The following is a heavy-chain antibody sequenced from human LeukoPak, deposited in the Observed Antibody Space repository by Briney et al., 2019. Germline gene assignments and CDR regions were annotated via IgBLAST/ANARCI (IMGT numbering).Heavy chain of an antibody. J-gene: IGHJ3*02. V-gene: IGHV4-34*01. Sequence: PSETLSLTCTVYGGSFSGYYWSWIRQPPGKGLEWIGEINHSGSTNYNPSLKSRVTISVDTSKNQFSLKLSPVTAADTAVYYCAGERPPYYYGSGSYRAFDIWGQGTMVTVSS. CDR3: AGERPPYYYGSGSYRAFDI. CDR1: GGSFSGYY. D-gene: IGHD3-10*01. CDR2: INHSGST.